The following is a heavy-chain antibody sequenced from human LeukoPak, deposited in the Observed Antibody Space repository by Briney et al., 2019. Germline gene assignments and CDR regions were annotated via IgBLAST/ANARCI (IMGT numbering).Heavy chain of an antibody. Sequence: GGSLRLSCAASGFTFSSYWMSWVRRAPGKGLEWVANIKQDGSEKYYVDSVKGRFTISRDNVKNSLYLQMNSLRAEDTAVYYCARGYYGSGSYYTAYWGQGTLVTVSS. D-gene: IGHD3-10*01. CDR2: IKQDGSEK. J-gene: IGHJ4*02. V-gene: IGHV3-7*04. CDR1: GFTFSSYW. CDR3: ARGYYGSGSYYTAY.